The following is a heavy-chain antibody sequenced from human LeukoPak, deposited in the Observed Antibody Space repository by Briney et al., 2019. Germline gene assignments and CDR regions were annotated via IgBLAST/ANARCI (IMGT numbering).Heavy chain of an antibody. CDR2: IYYSGST. J-gene: IGHJ6*03. V-gene: IGHV4-39*07. CDR3: ARIGGSGPPLYYYYYYMDV. Sequence: SETLSLTSTVSGGSISSSSYYWGWIRQPPGKGLEWIGSIYYSGSTYYNPSLKSRVTISVDTSKNQFSLKLSSVTAADTAVYYCARIGGSGPPLYYYYYYMDVWGKGTTVTVSS. CDR1: GGSISSSSYY. D-gene: IGHD3-10*01.